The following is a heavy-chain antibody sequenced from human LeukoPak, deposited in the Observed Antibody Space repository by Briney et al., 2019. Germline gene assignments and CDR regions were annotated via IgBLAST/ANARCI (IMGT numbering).Heavy chain of an antibody. Sequence: GGSLRLSCAASGFTFSSYAMSWVRQAPGKGLEWVSSISSSSSYIYYADSVKGRFTISRDNAKNSLYLQMNSLRAEDTAVYYCARDAVTMRYWGQGTLVTVSS. CDR3: ARDAVTMRY. CDR2: ISSSSSYI. D-gene: IGHD4-17*01. J-gene: IGHJ4*02. CDR1: GFTFSSYA. V-gene: IGHV3-21*01.